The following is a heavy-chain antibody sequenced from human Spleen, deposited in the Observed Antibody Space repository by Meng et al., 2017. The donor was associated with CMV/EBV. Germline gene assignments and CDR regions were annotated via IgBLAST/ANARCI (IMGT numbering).Heavy chain of an antibody. V-gene: IGHV4-39*07. J-gene: IGHJ4*02. CDR2: IYYSGST. CDR1: GGSISSSSYY. CDR3: ARDTEDYFDY. Sequence: GSLRLSCTVSGGSISSSSYYWGWIRQPPGKGLEWIGSIYYSGSTYYNPSLKSRVTISVDTSKNQFSLKLSSVTAADTAVYYCARDTEDYFDYWGQGTLVTVSS.